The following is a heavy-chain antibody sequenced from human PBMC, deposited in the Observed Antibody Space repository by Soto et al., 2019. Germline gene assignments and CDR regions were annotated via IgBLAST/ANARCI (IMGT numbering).Heavy chain of an antibody. V-gene: IGHV3-33*01. CDR2: IWYDGSNR. CDR1: GFTFSSYG. J-gene: IGHJ3*02. D-gene: IGHD5-18*01. CDR3: AMPLHSAMAVDALDI. Sequence: QVPLVESGGDMVQPGRSLRLSCVASGFTFSSYGMYWVRQAPGKGLEWVSLIWYDGSNRNYADSVKGRLTISRDNSKNTLYLQMNRLRAEDTAVYYWAMPLHSAMAVDALDIWGHGTMVTVSS.